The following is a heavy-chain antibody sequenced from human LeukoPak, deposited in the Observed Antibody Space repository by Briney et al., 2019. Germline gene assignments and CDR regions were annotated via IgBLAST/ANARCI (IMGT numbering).Heavy chain of an antibody. Sequence: GGSLRLSCAASGFSFSSFGMHWVRQAPGKGLEWVAYIRHDGGNKDYADSVKGRFTISRENSKNTLFLQMSSLRAEDTAVYYCAKKKEGRIAPPDYWGQGTLVTVSS. CDR2: IRHDGGNK. CDR1: GFSFSSFG. CDR3: AKKKEGRIAPPDY. D-gene: IGHD6-6*01. V-gene: IGHV3-30*02. J-gene: IGHJ4*02.